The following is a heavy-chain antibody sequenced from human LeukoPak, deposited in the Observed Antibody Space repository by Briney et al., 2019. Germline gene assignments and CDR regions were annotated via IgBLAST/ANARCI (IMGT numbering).Heavy chain of an antibody. V-gene: IGHV1-2*02. J-gene: IGHJ3*02. CDR1: GYTLTGYY. Sequence: ASVKVSCKASGYTLTGYYMHWVRQAPGQGLEWMGWINPNSGGTNYAQKFQGRVTMTRDTSISTIYMELTRLRSDDTAVYYCASSEGYTDAFQIWGQGTMVTVSS. D-gene: IGHD2-2*02. CDR2: INPNSGGT. CDR3: ASSEGYTDAFQI.